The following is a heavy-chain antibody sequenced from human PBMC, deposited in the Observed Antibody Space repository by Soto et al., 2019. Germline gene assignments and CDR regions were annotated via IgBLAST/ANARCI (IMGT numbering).Heavy chain of an antibody. CDR3: ARVLGYCSVGRGYPLPPRLYYFDY. CDR1: GGSFSGYY. Sequence: PSETLSLTCAVYGGSFSGYYWSWIRQPPGKGLEWIGEINHSGGTNYNPSLKSRVTISVDTSKNQFSLKLSSVTAADTAVYYCARVLGYCSVGRGYPLPPRLYYFDYWGQGXLVTVSS. V-gene: IGHV4-34*01. D-gene: IGHD2-15*01. J-gene: IGHJ4*02. CDR2: INHSGGT.